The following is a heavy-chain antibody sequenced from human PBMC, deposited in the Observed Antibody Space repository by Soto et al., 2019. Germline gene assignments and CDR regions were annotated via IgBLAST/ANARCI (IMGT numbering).Heavy chain of an antibody. V-gene: IGHV1-18*04. CDR3: PTAPRGKVTVVTRYAFDI. J-gene: IGHJ3*02. Sequence: QVQLVQSGAEVKKPGASVKVSCKASGYAFTSYGISWVRQAPGQGLEWMGWISGYNGKTNYAQKLQGRVTMTTDTAKSTAYRELRRLTADDTAVYYCPTAPRGKVTVVTRYAFDILGQGTMVTVSS. CDR2: ISGYNGKT. CDR1: GYAFTSYG. D-gene: IGHD2-21*02.